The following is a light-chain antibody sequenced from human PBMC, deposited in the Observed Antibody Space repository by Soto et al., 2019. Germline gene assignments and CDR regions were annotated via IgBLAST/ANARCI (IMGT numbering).Light chain of an antibody. CDR2: GNN. CDR3: LSYDSSLSGYV. CDR1: SANIGAAYN. Sequence: QAVLTQPPSVSGAPGQRVTISCTVSSANIGAAYNVDWYQQLPGTAPKLLIYGNNNRPSGVPARFSGSKSGTSASLAIAGLQAEDEGDYYCLSYDSSLSGYVFGTGTKVTVL. V-gene: IGLV1-40*01. J-gene: IGLJ1*01.